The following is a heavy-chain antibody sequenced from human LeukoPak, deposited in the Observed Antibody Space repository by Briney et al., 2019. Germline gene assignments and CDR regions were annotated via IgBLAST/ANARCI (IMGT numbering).Heavy chain of an antibody. V-gene: IGHV3-23*01. D-gene: IGHD3-22*01. CDR1: GFTFSNYA. J-gene: IGHJ4*02. CDR2: ISGGGGTT. CDR3: AKDRVYYFDSSGYSCDY. Sequence: GGSLRLSCAASGFTFSNYAMIWVRQAPGKGLEWVSGISGGGGTTYYADSVKGRFTISRDNSKNTLYLQMHSLRAEDTAVYYCAKDRVYYFDSSGYSCDYWGQGSLVTVSS.